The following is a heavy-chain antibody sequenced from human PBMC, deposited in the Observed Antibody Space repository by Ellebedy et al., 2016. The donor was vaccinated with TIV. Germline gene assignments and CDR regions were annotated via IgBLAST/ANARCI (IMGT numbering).Heavy chain of an antibody. CDR1: GFTVSSNY. V-gene: IGHV3-66*01. D-gene: IGHD3-10*01. CDR2: IYSGGST. Sequence: GGSLRLSCAASGFTVSSNYMSWVRQAPGKGLEWVSVIYSGGSTYYADSVKGRFTISRDNSKNTLYLQMNSLRAEDTAVYYCARDRYYGSGSYSYYYGMDVWGQGTTVTVSS. CDR3: ARDRYYGSGSYSYYYGMDV. J-gene: IGHJ6*02.